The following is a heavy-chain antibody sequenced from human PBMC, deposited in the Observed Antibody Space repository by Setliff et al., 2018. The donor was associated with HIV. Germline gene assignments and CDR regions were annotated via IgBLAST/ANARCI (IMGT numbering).Heavy chain of an antibody. Sequence: PSETLSLTCTVADGSISTGSYYWSWVRRPAGRGLEWIGRIYTSGSTNYNPSLKSRVTMSVDTSKNQFSLNLTSVTAADTAVYYCARGRFVGFDYWGQGTLVTVSS. V-gene: IGHV4-61*02. J-gene: IGHJ4*02. CDR1: DGSISTGSYY. D-gene: IGHD3-16*02. CDR3: ARGRFVGFDY. CDR2: IYTSGST.